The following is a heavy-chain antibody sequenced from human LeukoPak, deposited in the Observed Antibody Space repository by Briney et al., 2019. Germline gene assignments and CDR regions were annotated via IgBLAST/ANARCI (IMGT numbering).Heavy chain of an antibody. D-gene: IGHD6-13*01. CDR2: IKSKTDGGTA. Sequence: GGSLRLSCAASGFTFSNAWMSWVRQAPGKGLEWVGRIKSKTDGGTADYAAPVKGRFTISRDDSKDTLYLQMNSLKTEDTAVYYRATLLWSGSWYGAEGSWGQGTLVTVSS. V-gene: IGHV3-15*01. J-gene: IGHJ5*02. CDR1: GFTFSNAW. CDR3: ATLLWSGSWYGAEGS.